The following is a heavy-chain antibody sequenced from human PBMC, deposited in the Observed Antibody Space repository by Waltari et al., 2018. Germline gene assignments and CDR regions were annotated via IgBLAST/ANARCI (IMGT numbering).Heavy chain of an antibody. Sequence: QVQLQQWGAGLLKPSETLSLTCAVYGGSFSCYYWRWIRQPPGKGLEWIGEINHSGSTNYNPSLKSRVTISVDTSKNQFSLKLSSVTAADTAVYYCARVRGSYYEYYFDYWGQGTLVTVSS. CDR3: ARVRGSYYEYYFDY. V-gene: IGHV4-34*01. J-gene: IGHJ4*02. D-gene: IGHD1-26*01. CDR2: INHSGST. CDR1: GGSFSCYY.